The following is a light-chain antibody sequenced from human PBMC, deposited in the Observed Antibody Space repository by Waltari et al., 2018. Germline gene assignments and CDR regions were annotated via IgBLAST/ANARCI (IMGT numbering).Light chain of an antibody. J-gene: IGLJ2*01. Sequence: SYELTQPPSVSESPGQTASITCSGNKLGNKYAFWYQQKPGQSPVLVIYQDSKRPSGIPERFSGSNSGNTATLTISGTQAMDEADYYCQAWDSTTAEFGGGTKLTVL. CDR1: KLGNKY. V-gene: IGLV3-1*01. CDR2: QDS. CDR3: QAWDSTTAE.